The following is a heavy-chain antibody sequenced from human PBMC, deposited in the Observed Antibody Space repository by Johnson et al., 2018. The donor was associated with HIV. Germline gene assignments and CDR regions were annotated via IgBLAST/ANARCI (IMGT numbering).Heavy chain of an antibody. CDR3: AREALDAFDI. V-gene: IGHV3-30*03. Sequence: QVQLVESGGGVVQPGRSLRLSCAASGFTFSSYGMHWVRQAPGKGLEWVAVISYDGSNKYYADSVKGRFTISRDNAKNSLYLQMNSLRAEDTAVYYCAREALDAFDIWGQGTMVTVSS. J-gene: IGHJ3*02. CDR1: GFTFSSYG. CDR2: ISYDGSNK.